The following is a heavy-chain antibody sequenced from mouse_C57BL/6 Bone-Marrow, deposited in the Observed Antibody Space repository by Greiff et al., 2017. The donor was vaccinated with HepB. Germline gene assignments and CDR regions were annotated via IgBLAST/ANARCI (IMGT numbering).Heavy chain of an antibody. CDR3: ARSLYEPRRLGNYYAMDY. D-gene: IGHD4-1*01. J-gene: IGHJ4*01. CDR2: IYPGDGDT. V-gene: IGHV1-82*01. Sequence: QVQLQQSGPELVKPGASVKISCKASGYAFSSSWMNWVKQRPGKGLEWIGRIYPGDGDTNYNGKFKGKATLTADKSSSTAYMQLSSLTSEDSAVYFCARSLYEPRRLGNYYAMDYWGQGTSVTVSS. CDR1: GYAFSSSW.